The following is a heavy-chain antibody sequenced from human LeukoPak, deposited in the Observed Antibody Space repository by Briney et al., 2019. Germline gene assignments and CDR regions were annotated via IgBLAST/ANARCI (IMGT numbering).Heavy chain of an antibody. D-gene: IGHD4-17*01. V-gene: IGHV1-2*06. CDR3: ARNLPRDYGDYVAY. CDR1: GYTFTGYF. CDR2: INPNSGGT. J-gene: IGHJ4*02. Sequence: ASVKVSCKTPGYTFTGYFLHWVRQAPGQGLEWMGRINPNSGGTDYAQKFQGRVTMTRDTSISTAYMELSRLRSDDTAVYFCARNLPRDYGDYVAYWGQGTLVTVSS.